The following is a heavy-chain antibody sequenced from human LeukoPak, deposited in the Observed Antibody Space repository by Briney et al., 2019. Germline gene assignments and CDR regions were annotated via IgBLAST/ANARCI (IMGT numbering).Heavy chain of an antibody. V-gene: IGHV4-34*01. J-gene: IGHJ2*01. D-gene: IGHD5/OR15-5a*01. CDR2: ITHSGSP. Sequence: PSETLSLTCGVPSGSLSGYYWRWIRQPPGGGLEWLGEITHSGSPNYNPSLKSRVTISGDTSKKQFSLNLKSVTAADTGVYYCARGVYLWDRGTPVTVSS. CDR1: SGSLSGYY. CDR3: ARGVYL.